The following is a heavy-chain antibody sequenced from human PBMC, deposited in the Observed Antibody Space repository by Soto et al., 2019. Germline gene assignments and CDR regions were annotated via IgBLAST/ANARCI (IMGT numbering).Heavy chain of an antibody. J-gene: IGHJ6*02. CDR2: IYYSGST. CDR1: GDSRSSSIYY. V-gene: IGHV4-39*01. Sequence: WKTLALTCTVSGDSRSSSIYYCVWIRQPPGKGLEWIGIIYYSGSTYYNPSLKSRVTISVDTSKNQFSLKLSSVTAADTAVYYCARRLYYDSSGFEGGGMDVWGQGTTVT. CDR3: ARRLYYDSSGFEGGGMDV. D-gene: IGHD3-22*01.